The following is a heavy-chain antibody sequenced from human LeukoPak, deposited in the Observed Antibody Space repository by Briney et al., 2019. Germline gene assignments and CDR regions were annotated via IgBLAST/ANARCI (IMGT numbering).Heavy chain of an antibody. J-gene: IGHJ5*02. CDR2: IYYSGST. CDR3: ARIYSNYKNWFDP. D-gene: IGHD4-11*01. CDR1: GGSISSHY. Sequence: PSETLSLNCTVSGGSISSHYWSWIRQPPGKGLEWIGYIYYSGSTNYNPSLKSRVTISVDTSKNQFSLKLSSVTAADTAVYYCARIYSNYKNWFDPWGQGTLVTVSS. V-gene: IGHV4-59*11.